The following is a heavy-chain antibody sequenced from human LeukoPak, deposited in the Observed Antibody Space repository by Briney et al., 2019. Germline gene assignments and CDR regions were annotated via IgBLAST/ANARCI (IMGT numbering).Heavy chain of an antibody. D-gene: IGHD2-15*01. CDR1: GFTFSSYG. CDR2: IRYDGSNK. J-gene: IGHJ4*02. Sequence: AGGSLRLSCAASGFTFSSYGMHWVRQAPGKGLEWVAFIRYDGSNKYYADSVKGRFTISRDNSKNTLYVQMSSLRAEDTAVYYCIGSGSTFDYWGQGTLVTVSS. CDR3: IGSGSTFDY. V-gene: IGHV3-30*02.